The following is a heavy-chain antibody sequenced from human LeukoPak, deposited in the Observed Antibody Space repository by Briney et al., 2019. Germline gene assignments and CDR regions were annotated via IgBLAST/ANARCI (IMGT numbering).Heavy chain of an antibody. D-gene: IGHD6-13*01. V-gene: IGHV3-23*01. CDR2: ISGSGGST. Sequence: GGSLRLSCAASGFTFSSYAMSWVRQAPGKGLEWVSAISGSGGSTYYADSVKGRFTISRDNSKNTLYLQMNSLRAEDTAVYYCVKVTAAAGISGYDAFDIWGQGTMVTVSS. J-gene: IGHJ3*02. CDR3: VKVTAAAGISGYDAFDI. CDR1: GFTFSSYA.